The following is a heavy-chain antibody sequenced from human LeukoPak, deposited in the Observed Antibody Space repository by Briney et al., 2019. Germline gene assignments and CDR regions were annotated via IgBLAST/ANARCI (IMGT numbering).Heavy chain of an antibody. J-gene: IGHJ4*02. CDR3: ARGPPYIVVVTPIGFFHY. D-gene: IGHD2-21*02. CDR1: GGSFSGYY. Sequence: KPSETLSLTCAVYGGSFSGYYWSWIRQHPGKGLEWIGEINHSGSTNYNPSLKSRVTISVDTSKNQFSLKLISVTAADTAVYYCARGPPYIVVVTPIGFFHYWGQGTLVTVSS. V-gene: IGHV4-34*01. CDR2: INHSGST.